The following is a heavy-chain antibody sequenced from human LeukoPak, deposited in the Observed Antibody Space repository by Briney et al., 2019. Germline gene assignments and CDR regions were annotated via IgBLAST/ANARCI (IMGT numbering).Heavy chain of an antibody. Sequence: PGGSLRLSCAASGFTFSSYAMSWVRQAPGKGLEWVSAISGSGGSTYYADSVKGRFTISRDNSKNTLYLQMNGLRAEDTALYYCAKSSVPYSKGWPDPYWYFDLWGRGTLVTVSS. CDR2: ISGSGGST. D-gene: IGHD6-19*01. J-gene: IGHJ2*01. V-gene: IGHV3-23*01. CDR1: GFTFSSYA. CDR3: AKSSVPYSKGWPDPYWYFDL.